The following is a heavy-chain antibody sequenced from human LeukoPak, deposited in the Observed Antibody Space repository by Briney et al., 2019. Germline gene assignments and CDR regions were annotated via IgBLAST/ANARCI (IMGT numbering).Heavy chain of an antibody. CDR1: GFTFSGYC. Sequence: GGSLRLSCAASGFTFSGYCMMWVRQAPGKGLEWVSAISGSGGSTYYADSVKGRFTISRDNSKNTLYLQMNSLRAEDTAVYYCAKLSPEYFQHWGQGTLVTVSS. J-gene: IGHJ1*01. V-gene: IGHV3-23*01. CDR2: ISGSGGST. CDR3: AKLSPEYFQH.